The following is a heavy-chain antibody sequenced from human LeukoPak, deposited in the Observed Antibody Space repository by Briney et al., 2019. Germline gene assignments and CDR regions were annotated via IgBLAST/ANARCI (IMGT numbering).Heavy chain of an antibody. CDR3: AKADDFWSGPWNAFGI. CDR1: GFTFSSYA. J-gene: IGHJ3*02. D-gene: IGHD3-3*01. Sequence: PGGSLRLSCAASGFTFSSYAMSWVRQAPGKGLEWVSAISGSGGGTYYADSVKGRFTISRDNSKNTLYLQMNSLRAEDTAVYYCAKADDFWSGPWNAFGIWGQGTMVTVSS. V-gene: IGHV3-23*01. CDR2: ISGSGGGT.